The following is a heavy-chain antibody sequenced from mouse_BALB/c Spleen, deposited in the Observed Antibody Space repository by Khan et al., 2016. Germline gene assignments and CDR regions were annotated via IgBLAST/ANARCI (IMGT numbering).Heavy chain of an antibody. CDR2: INPDSSTT. CDR3: ASTFWYFDV. Sequence: EVKLLESGGGLVQPGGSLKLSCAASGFAFSRYWMSWVRQAPGKGLEWIGEINPDSSTTNYTPSLKDKFIISRDNAKNTLYLQMSNVRSEDTALYYCASTFWYFDVWGAGTTVTVSS. V-gene: IGHV4-1*02. J-gene: IGHJ1*01. CDR1: GFAFSRYW.